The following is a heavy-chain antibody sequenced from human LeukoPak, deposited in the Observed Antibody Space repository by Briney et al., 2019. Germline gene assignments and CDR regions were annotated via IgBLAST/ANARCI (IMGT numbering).Heavy chain of an antibody. Sequence: PGGSLRPSCAASGFGFSSYEMNWVRQAPGKGLEWVSYISTSGSTIYYADSVKGRFTISRDNARNSLYLQMNSLRAEDTAVYYCAREGNWNDRGFDHWGQGTLVTVSS. V-gene: IGHV3-48*03. CDR1: GFGFSSYE. CDR3: AREGNWNDRGFDH. J-gene: IGHJ4*02. CDR2: ISTSGSTI. D-gene: IGHD1-20*01.